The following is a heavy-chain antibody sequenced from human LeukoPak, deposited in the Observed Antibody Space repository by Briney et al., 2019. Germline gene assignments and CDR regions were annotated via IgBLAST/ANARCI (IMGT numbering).Heavy chain of an antibody. CDR2: IWYDGSNK. V-gene: IGHV3-33*06. J-gene: IGHJ4*02. CDR3: AKGLSTSYYSDFDY. Sequence: GRSLRLSCAASGFTFSSYGMHWVRQAPGKGLEWVAVIWYDGSNKYYADSVKGRFTISRDSSKNTLYLQMNILRAEDTAVYYCAKGLSTSYYSDFDYWGQGTLVTVSS. CDR1: GFTFSSYG. D-gene: IGHD2-2*01.